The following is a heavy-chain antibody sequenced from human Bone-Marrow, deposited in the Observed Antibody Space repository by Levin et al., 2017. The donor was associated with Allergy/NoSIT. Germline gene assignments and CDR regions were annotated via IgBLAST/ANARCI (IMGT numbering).Heavy chain of an antibody. CDR1: GFTFNNYA. Sequence: ETLSLTCAASGFTFNNYAMSWVRQAPGKGLEWVSAIINSGVGTYYADSVKGRFTISRDNSKNTMYLQMNSLRAEDTAVYFCAKDATRGSDQPYYFDYWGQGTLVTASS. CDR3: AKDATRGSDQPYYFDY. D-gene: IGHD6-19*01. V-gene: IGHV3-23*01. CDR2: IINSGVGT. J-gene: IGHJ4*02.